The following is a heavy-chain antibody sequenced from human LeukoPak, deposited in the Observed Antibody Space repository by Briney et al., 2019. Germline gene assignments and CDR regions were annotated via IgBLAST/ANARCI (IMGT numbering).Heavy chain of an antibody. CDR1: GFSVDSRF. J-gene: IGHJ4*02. V-gene: IGHV3-66*01. D-gene: IGHD1-7*01. CDR3: ARGTSGTTTFDF. CDR2: ITPGGHT. Sequence: GGALRLSCTASGFSVDSRFMNWVHQAPGTGPEWVSFITPGGHTDYTESVKGRFTIYRDNVRNTLSLQMNSLRVEDTAVYYCARGTSGTTTFDFWGPGTLVTVSS.